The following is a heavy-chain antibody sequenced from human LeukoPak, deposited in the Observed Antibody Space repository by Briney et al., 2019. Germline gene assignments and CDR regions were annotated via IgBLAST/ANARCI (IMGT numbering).Heavy chain of an antibody. D-gene: IGHD1-26*01. CDR2: INPNSGGT. Sequence: ASVKVSCKASGYTFTSYYMHWVRQAPGQGLEWMGWINPNSGGTNYAQKFQGRVTMTRDTSISTAYMELSRLRSDDTAVYYCARDRRAYSGSFLFDYWGQGTLVTVSS. CDR3: ARDRRAYSGSFLFDY. CDR1: GYTFTSYY. J-gene: IGHJ4*02. V-gene: IGHV1-2*02.